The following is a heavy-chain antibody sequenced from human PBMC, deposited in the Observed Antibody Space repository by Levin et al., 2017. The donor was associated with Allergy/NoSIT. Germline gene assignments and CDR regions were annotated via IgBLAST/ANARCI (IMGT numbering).Heavy chain of an antibody. CDR3: AREVTSSWFDY. Sequence: VASVKVSCKTSGYTFIDSHIHWVRQVPGQGLEWMAWINATTGGRKYAQKFQGRVTVTRDTSISTAYMELSSLASDDTAVYYCAREVTSSWFDYWGQGTLVTVSS. J-gene: IGHJ4*02. D-gene: IGHD6-13*01. CDR1: GYTFIDSH. CDR2: INATTGGR. V-gene: IGHV1-2*02.